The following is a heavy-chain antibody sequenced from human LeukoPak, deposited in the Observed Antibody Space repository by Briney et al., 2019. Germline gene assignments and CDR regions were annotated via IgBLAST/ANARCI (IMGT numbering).Heavy chain of an antibody. Sequence: GGSLRLSCAASGFTFSSYEMNWVRQAPGKGLEWVSYIRSSGSTIYYADSVKGGFTISRDNAKNSLYLQMNSLRAEDTAVYYCAREPRRRIAVAGTSDAFDIWGQGTMVTVSS. CDR2: IRSSGSTI. CDR1: GFTFSSYE. V-gene: IGHV3-48*03. J-gene: IGHJ3*02. D-gene: IGHD6-19*01. CDR3: AREPRRRIAVAGTSDAFDI.